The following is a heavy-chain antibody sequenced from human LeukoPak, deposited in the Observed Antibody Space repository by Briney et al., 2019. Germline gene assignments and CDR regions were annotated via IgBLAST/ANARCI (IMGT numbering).Heavy chain of an antibody. J-gene: IGHJ4*02. CDR1: GFTLSSLA. Sequence: GGSLRLSCAASGFTLSSLAMHWVRQAPGKGLEWVSSSGTKSGTKYYADSVMGRFTISRDSAMNSVSLQINSLRAEDTAVYYCLLQMTYGELSDPDFRGQGTLVTVSS. CDR2: SGTKSGTK. CDR3: LLQMTYGELSDPDF. D-gene: IGHD3-16*02. V-gene: IGHV3-21*01.